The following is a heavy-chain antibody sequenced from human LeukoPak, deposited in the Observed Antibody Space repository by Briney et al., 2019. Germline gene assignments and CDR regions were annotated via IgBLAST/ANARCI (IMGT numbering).Heavy chain of an antibody. V-gene: IGHV4-39*01. CDR1: GGSISSSSYY. J-gene: IGHJ4*02. CDR3: ARTVNYYASGTNFDY. CDR2: IYYSGST. Sequence: PSETLSLTCTVSGGSISSSSYYWGWIRQPPGKGLEWIGYIYYSGSTYYNPSLKSRVTISVDTSKNQFTLKLSSVTAADTAVYYCARTVNYYASGTNFDYCGQRTLVTVSS. D-gene: IGHD3-10*01.